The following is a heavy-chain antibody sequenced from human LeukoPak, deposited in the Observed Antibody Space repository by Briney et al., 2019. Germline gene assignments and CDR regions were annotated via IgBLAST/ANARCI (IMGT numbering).Heavy chain of an antibody. CDR3: VREYSSSSGRAFDM. V-gene: IGHV3-74*01. Sequence: GGSLRLSCAASGFTFSSYWMHWVRQALGKGLVWVSRISTDGSSTNSADSVKGRLTISRDNAKNTLYLQMNSLRAEDTAVYYCVREYSSSSGRAFDMWGQGTMVTVSP. CDR2: ISTDGSST. J-gene: IGHJ3*02. D-gene: IGHD6-6*01. CDR1: GFTFSSYW.